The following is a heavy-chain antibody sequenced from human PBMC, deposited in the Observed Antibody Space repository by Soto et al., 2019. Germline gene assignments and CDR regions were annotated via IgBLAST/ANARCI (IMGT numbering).Heavy chain of an antibody. CDR3: ARDLEEYGMDV. J-gene: IGHJ6*02. CDR2: IYYSGST. Sequence: SETLSLTCTVSGGSISSYYWSWIRQPPGKGLEWIGYIYYSGSTNYNPSLKSRVTISVDTSKNQFSLKLGSVTAADTAVYYCARDLEEYGMDVWGQGTTVTVSS. CDR1: GGSISSYY. V-gene: IGHV4-59*01.